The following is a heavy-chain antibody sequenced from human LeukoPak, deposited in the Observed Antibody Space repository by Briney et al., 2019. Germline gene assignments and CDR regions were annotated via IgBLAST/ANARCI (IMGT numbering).Heavy chain of an antibody. CDR3: ARLDCLSNECYNY. V-gene: IGHV4-59*08. CDR2: INYSGRS. J-gene: IGHJ4*02. Sequence: SETLSLTCSVSGNSITSDFWSWIRQSPGKGLEWIGYINYSGRSEYDPSLKSRVTISVDRSAKRVSLKMRSVTAADTAVYYCARLDCLSNECYNYWAVGALVTVSS. CDR1: GNSITSDF. D-gene: IGHD2/OR15-2a*01.